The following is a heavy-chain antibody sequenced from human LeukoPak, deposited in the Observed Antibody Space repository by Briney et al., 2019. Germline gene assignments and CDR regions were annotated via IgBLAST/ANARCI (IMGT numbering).Heavy chain of an antibody. CDR1: GYSFTSYW. Sequence: GESLRISCKGSGYSFTSYWIGWVRQMPGKGLEWMGIIFPGDFDTRYNPNLQGQGTISADKSTNTAYLQWSSLKASDTAMYYCARLGGRGVVITLGAFDIWGPGTMVTVSS. J-gene: IGHJ3*02. CDR3: ARLGGRGVVITLGAFDI. D-gene: IGHD3-3*01. V-gene: IGHV5-51*01. CDR2: IFPGDFDT.